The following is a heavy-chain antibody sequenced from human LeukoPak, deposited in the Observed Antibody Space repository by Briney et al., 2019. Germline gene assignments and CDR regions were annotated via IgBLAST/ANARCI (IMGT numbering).Heavy chain of an antibody. CDR3: ARGAARHYGY. D-gene: IGHD4-17*01. J-gene: IGHJ4*02. Sequence: SETLSLTCAVYGGSFSGYYWSWIRQPPGKGLEWIGEINHSGSTNYNPSLKSRVTIPVDTSKNQFSLKLSSVTAADTAVYYCARGAARHYGYWGQGTLVTVSS. V-gene: IGHV4-34*01. CDR1: GGSFSGYY. CDR2: INHSGST.